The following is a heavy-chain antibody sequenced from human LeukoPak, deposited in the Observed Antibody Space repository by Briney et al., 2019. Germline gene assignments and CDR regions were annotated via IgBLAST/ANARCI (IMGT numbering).Heavy chain of an antibody. CDR1: CLNQYLL. J-gene: IGHJ4*02. CDR3: AGHVSEDYFDY. Sequence: PSETLPLTCPDSLWCLNQYLLLELDQPPGKRLEWIGYLYYSGSTYYDPSLKSRVTISVYTSKNHLSLKLTSVADTATCYYSRAGHVSEDYFDYWGQGTLVTVSS. V-gene: IGHV4-59*08. CDR2: LYYSGST.